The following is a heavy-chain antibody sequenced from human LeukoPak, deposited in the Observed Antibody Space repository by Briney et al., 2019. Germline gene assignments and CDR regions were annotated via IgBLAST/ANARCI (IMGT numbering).Heavy chain of an antibody. CDR2: ISSSGSTI. D-gene: IGHD1-7*01. J-gene: IGHJ3*02. CDR1: GFTFSDYY. V-gene: IGHV3-11*04. Sequence: GGSLRLSCAASGFTFSDYYMSWIRQAPGKGLEWVSYISSSGSTIYYADSVKGRFTISRDNAKNSLYLQMNSLRAEDTAVYYCARTQLELRSDAFDIWGQGTMVTVSS. CDR3: ARTQLELRSDAFDI.